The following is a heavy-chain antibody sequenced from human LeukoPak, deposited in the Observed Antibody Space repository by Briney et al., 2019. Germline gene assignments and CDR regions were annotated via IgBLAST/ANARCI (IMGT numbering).Heavy chain of an antibody. Sequence: SETLSLTCAVYGGSFSGYYWSWIRQPPGKGLEWIGEINHSGSTNYNPSLKSRVTISVDTSKNQFSLKLSSVTAADTAVYYCAREDIVVVPAALPNWFDPRGQGTLVTVSS. D-gene: IGHD2-2*01. CDR3: AREDIVVVPAALPNWFDP. J-gene: IGHJ5*02. V-gene: IGHV4-34*01. CDR1: GGSFSGYY. CDR2: INHSGST.